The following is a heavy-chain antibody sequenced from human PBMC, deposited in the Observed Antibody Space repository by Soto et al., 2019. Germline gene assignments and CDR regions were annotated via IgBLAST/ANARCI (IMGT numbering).Heavy chain of an antibody. CDR1: GFTFSSYS. Sequence: GGSLRLSCAASGFTFSSYSMSWVRQAPGKGLEWVSAISGSGGSTYYADSVKGRFTISRDNSKNTLYLQMNSLRAEDTAVYYCAKMREDWNDDRIMDVWGKGTTVTVSS. CDR3: AKMREDWNDDRIMDV. V-gene: IGHV3-23*01. D-gene: IGHD1-1*01. J-gene: IGHJ6*04. CDR2: ISGSGGST.